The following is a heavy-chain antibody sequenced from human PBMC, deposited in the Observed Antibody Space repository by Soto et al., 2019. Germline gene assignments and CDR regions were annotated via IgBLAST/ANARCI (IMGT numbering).Heavy chain of an antibody. D-gene: IGHD2-2*01. V-gene: IGHV1-46*03. CDR1: GYTFTSYY. CDR2: INPSGGST. CDR3: ARGGSLVVVPAAALDY. J-gene: IGHJ4*02. Sequence: ASVKVSCKASGYTFTSYYMHWVRQAPGQGLEWMGIINPSGGSTSYAQKFQGRVTMTRDTSTSTVYMELSSLRSEDTAVYYCARGGSLVVVPAAALDYWGQGTLVTVSS.